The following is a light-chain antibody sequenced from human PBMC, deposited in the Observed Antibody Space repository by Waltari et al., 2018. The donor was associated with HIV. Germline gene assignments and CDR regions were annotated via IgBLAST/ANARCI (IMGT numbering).Light chain of an antibody. J-gene: IGLJ2*01. Sequence: QSALTQPASVSGSPGQSITISCTGTSSDVGGYNYVSWYQQHPGKATKLMISDVSNRPSGVSDRFSGSKSGNTASLTISGLQAEDEADYYCRSYTSSRTVIFGGGTKLTVL. CDR2: DVS. CDR1: SSDVGGYNY. CDR3: RSYTSSRTVI. V-gene: IGLV2-14*03.